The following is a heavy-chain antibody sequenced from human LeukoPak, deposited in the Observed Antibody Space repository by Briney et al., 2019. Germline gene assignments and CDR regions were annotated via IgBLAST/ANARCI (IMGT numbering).Heavy chain of an antibody. D-gene: IGHD3-10*01. Sequence: GGSLRLSCAASGFTFSSYWMSWVRQAQGKGLEWVAIIKQDGSEKYHVDSVKGRFTISRDNAKNSLYLQMNSLRAEDTAVYYCARDELGYGSGINWFDPWGQGTLVTVSS. CDR3: ARDELGYGSGINWFDP. J-gene: IGHJ5*02. V-gene: IGHV3-7*01. CDR2: IKQDGSEK. CDR1: GFTFSSYW.